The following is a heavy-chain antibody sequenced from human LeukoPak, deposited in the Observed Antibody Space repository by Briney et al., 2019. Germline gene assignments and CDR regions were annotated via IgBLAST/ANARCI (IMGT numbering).Heavy chain of an antibody. CDR2: ISYDGSNK. V-gene: IGHV3-30*18. J-gene: IGHJ4*02. CDR1: GFTFSSYG. CDR3: AKELRYSSSSGAFDY. Sequence: GGSLRLSCAASGFTFSSYGMHWVRQAPGKGLEWVAVISYDGSNKYYADSVKGRFTISRDNSKNTLYLQMNSLRAEDTAVYYCAKELRYSSSSGAFDYWGQGTLVTVSS. D-gene: IGHD6-6*01.